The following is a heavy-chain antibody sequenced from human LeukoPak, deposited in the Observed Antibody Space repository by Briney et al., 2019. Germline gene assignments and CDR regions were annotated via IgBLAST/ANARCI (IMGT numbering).Heavy chain of an antibody. Sequence: PGGSLRLSCAASGFTFSSYGMHWVRQAPGKGLEWVAFIRYDGSNKYYADSVKGRFTISRDNSKNTLYLQMNSLRAEDTAVYYCAKDPNCSSTSCYTRYCYYYMDVWGKGTTVTVSS. V-gene: IGHV3-30*02. CDR2: IRYDGSNK. D-gene: IGHD2-2*02. J-gene: IGHJ6*03. CDR1: GFTFSSYG. CDR3: AKDPNCSSTSCYTRYCYYYMDV.